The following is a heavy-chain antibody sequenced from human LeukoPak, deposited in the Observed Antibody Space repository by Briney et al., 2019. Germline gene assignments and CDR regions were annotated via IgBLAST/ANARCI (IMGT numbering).Heavy chain of an antibody. Sequence: SETLSLTCAVYGGSFSNYYWSWIRQPPGKGLEWIGEINDSGRINYNPSLMSRVTVSVDTSKNQFSLRLTSVTATDTAVYYCARRWNYGRNYYMDVWANGATVSVSS. CDR3: ARRWNYGRNYYMDV. CDR2: INDSGRI. V-gene: IGHV4-34*01. CDR1: GGSFSNYY. J-gene: IGHJ6*03. D-gene: IGHD1-7*01.